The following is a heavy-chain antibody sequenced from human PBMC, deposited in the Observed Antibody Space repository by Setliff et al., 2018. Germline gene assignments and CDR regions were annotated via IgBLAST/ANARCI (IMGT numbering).Heavy chain of an antibody. Sequence: GGSLRLSCAASGFTFSSYSMNWVRQAPGKGLEWVSAVSGSGGSTYYADSVKGRFTISRDNSKNTLYLQMNSLRAEDTAVYYCAKESRGYCGYVFDYWGQGTLVTVSS. CDR3: AKESRGYCGYVFDY. J-gene: IGHJ4*02. V-gene: IGHV3-23*01. CDR2: VSGSGGST. D-gene: IGHD5-12*01. CDR1: GFTFSSYS.